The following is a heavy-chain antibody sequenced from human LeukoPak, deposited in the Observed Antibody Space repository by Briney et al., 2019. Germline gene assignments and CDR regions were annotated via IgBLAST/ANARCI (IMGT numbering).Heavy chain of an antibody. Sequence: SETLSLTCAVSGGSISSGGYSWSWIRQPPGKGLEWIGYIYHSGSTYYNPSLKSRVTISVDRSKNQFSLKLSSVTAADTAVYYCASETYYYDSSGYSPWSPGAFDIWGQGTMVTVSS. CDR2: IYHSGST. J-gene: IGHJ3*02. D-gene: IGHD3-22*01. CDR1: GGSISSGGYS. CDR3: ASETYYYDSSGYSPWSPGAFDI. V-gene: IGHV4-30-2*01.